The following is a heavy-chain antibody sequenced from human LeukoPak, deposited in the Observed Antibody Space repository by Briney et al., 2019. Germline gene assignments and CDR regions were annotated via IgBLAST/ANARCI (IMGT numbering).Heavy chain of an antibody. CDR3: ARDPTRIDYYYYYMDV. V-gene: IGHV3-21*01. D-gene: IGHD2-15*01. Sequence: GGSLRLSCAASGFTFSSYSMNCVRQAPGKGLEWFSSISSSSSYIYYADSVKGRFTISRDNAKNSLYLQMNSLRAEDTAVYYCARDPTRIDYYYYYMDVWGKGTTVTVSS. CDR2: ISSSSSYI. J-gene: IGHJ6*03. CDR1: GFTFSSYS.